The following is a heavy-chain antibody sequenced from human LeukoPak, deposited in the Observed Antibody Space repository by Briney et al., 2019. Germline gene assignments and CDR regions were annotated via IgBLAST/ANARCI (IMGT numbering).Heavy chain of an antibody. J-gene: IGHJ4*02. CDR3: ARNRGYSYGYGDY. V-gene: IGHV3-64*01. Sequence: GGSLRLSCAASGFTFSSYAMHWVRQAPGKGLEYVSAISSNGGSTYYANSVKGRFTISRDNSKNTLYLQMGSLRAEDMAVYYCARNRGYSYGYGDYWGQGTLVTVSS. D-gene: IGHD5-18*01. CDR1: GFTFSSYA. CDR2: ISSNGGST.